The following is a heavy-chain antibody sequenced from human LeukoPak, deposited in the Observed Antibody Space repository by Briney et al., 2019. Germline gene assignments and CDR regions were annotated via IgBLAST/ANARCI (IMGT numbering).Heavy chain of an antibody. V-gene: IGHV4-39*07. CDR2: IYYSGST. Sequence: PSETLSLTCTVSGGSISSSSYYWGWIRQPPGKGLEWIGSIYYSGSTYYNPSLKSRVTISVDTSKNQFSLKLSSVTAADAAVYYCARGGLGIFGPWGQGTLVTVSS. J-gene: IGHJ5*02. CDR1: GGSISSSSYY. CDR3: ARGGLGIFGP. D-gene: IGHD3-3*01.